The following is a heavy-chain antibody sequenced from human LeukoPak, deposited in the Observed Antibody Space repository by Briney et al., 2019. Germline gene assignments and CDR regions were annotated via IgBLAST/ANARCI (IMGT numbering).Heavy chain of an antibody. CDR3: ARLDSSGYYVDY. J-gene: IGHJ4*02. CDR1: GGSISTYS. CDR2: IYYSGTP. V-gene: IGHV4-59*08. Sequence: SETLSLTCTVSGGSISTYSWSWIRQPPGKGLEWIGYIYYSGTPNYNSSLKSRVTISVDTSKNQFPLKLSSVTAADTAVYYCARLDSSGYYVDYWGQGTLVTVSS. D-gene: IGHD3-22*01.